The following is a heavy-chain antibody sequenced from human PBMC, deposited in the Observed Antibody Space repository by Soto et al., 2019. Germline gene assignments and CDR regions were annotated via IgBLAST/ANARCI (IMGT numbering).Heavy chain of an antibody. J-gene: IGHJ6*02. Sequence: GGSLRLSCAASGFTFDDYTMHWVRQAPGKGLEWVSLISWDGGSTYYADSVKGRFTISRDNSKNSLYLQMNSLRTEDTALYYCAKDTIRYSSGGSCYYYYYGMDVWGQGNTDSGS. D-gene: IGHD2-15*01. CDR1: GFTFDDYT. CDR3: AKDTIRYSSGGSCYYYYYGMDV. CDR2: ISWDGGST. V-gene: IGHV3-43*01.